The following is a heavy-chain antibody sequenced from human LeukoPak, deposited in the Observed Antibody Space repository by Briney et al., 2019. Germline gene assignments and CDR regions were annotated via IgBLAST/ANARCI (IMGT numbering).Heavy chain of an antibody. Sequence: PGGSLRLSCAASGFSFDEYTLHGVRQAPGKALDWVSLIIWDGGSRDYADSVKGRFTISRDNSKNSLYLQMNSLRTEDTALYYCAKDLDSSGYRFYFRHWGQGTLVTVSS. J-gene: IGHJ1*01. CDR3: AKDLDSSGYRFYFRH. V-gene: IGHV3-43*01. D-gene: IGHD3-22*01. CDR2: IIWDGGSR. CDR1: GFSFDEYT.